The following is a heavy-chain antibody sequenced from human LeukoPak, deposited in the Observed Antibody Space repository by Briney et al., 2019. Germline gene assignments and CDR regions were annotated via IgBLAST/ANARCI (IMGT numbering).Heavy chain of an antibody. J-gene: IGHJ5*02. Sequence: SETLSLTCTVSGGSISSYYWSWIRQPPGKGLEWIGYIYYSGSTNYNPSLKSRVTISVDTSKNQFSLKLSFVTAADTAVYYCARDRYSRFDPWGQGTLVTVSS. CDR3: ARDRYSRFDP. V-gene: IGHV4-59*01. CDR2: IYYSGST. D-gene: IGHD3-9*01. CDR1: GGSISSYY.